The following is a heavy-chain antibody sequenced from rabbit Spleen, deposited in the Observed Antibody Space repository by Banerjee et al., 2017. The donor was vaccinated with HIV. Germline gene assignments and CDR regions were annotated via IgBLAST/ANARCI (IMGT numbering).Heavy chain of an antibody. V-gene: IGHV1S40*01. CDR3: ARDSGTSFSSYGMDL. D-gene: IGHD8-1*01. CDR1: GFSFSSTDY. J-gene: IGHJ6*01. Sequence: QSLEESGGDLVKPGASLTLTCTASGFSFSSTDYMCWVRQAPGKGLQWIACINTYTGKAVYATWANGRFTISRTSSTTVTLEVTSLTAADTATYFCARDSGTSFSSYGMDLWGQGTLVTVS. CDR2: INTYTGKA.